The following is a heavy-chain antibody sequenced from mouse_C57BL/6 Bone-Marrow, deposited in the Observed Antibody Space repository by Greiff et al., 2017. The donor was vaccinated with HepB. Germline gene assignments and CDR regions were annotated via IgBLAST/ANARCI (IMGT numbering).Heavy chain of an antibody. CDR1: GYTFTSYW. CDR2: IDPSDSYT. J-gene: IGHJ2*01. V-gene: IGHV1-69*01. D-gene: IGHD2-5*01. CDR3: ARNYSNYFDY. Sequence: QVQLPQPGAELVMPGASVKLSCKASGYTFTSYWMHWVKQRHGQGLEWIGEIDPSDSYTNYNQKFKGKSTLTVDKSSSTAYMQLSSLTSEDSAVYYCARNYSNYFDYWGQGTTLTVSS.